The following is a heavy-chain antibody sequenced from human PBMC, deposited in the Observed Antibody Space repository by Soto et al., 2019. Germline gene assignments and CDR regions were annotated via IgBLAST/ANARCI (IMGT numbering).Heavy chain of an antibody. Sequence: SETLSLTCAVYGGSSSGYYWSWIRQPPGKGLEWIGEINHSGSTNYNPSLKSRVTISVDRSKNQFSLKLSSVTAADTAVYYCAREIRGYSGYEEVNWFDPWGQGTLVTVSS. CDR3: AREIRGYSGYEEVNWFDP. CDR1: GGSSSGYY. CDR2: INHSGST. J-gene: IGHJ5*02. D-gene: IGHD5-12*01. V-gene: IGHV4-34*01.